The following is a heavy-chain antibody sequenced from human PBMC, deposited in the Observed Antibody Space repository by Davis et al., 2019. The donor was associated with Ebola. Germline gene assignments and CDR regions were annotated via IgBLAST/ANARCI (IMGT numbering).Heavy chain of an antibody. D-gene: IGHD7-27*01. Sequence: SETLSLTCTVSGGSISSSSYYWGWIRQPPGKGLEWIGSIYYSGSTYYNPSLKSRVTISVDTSKNQFSLKLSSVTAADTAVYYCARPLTGAGYYGMDVWGQGTTVTVSS. CDR3: ARPLTGAGYYGMDV. CDR1: GGSISSSSYY. V-gene: IGHV4-39*01. CDR2: IYYSGST. J-gene: IGHJ6*02.